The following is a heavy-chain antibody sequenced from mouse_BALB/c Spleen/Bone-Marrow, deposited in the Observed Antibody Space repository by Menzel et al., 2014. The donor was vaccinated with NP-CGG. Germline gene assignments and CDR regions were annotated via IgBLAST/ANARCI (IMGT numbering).Heavy chain of an antibody. CDR1: GYTFPSYY. CDR3: TRSGFYGYGSYFDV. Sequence: QVQLQQSGAELVKPGSSVKLSCTASGYTFPSYYMSWEKQRPGQGLEWIGEINPSNGGTNFNEKFKSKATLTVDKSSSTEYMQLSSLTSEDSAVYYCTRSGFYGYGSYFDVWGAGTTVTVAS. J-gene: IGHJ1*01. V-gene: IGHV1S81*02. D-gene: IGHD1-2*01. CDR2: INPSNGGT.